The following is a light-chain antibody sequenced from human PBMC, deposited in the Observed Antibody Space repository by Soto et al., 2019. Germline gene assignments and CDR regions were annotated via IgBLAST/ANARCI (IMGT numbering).Light chain of an antibody. CDR2: GAS. CDR3: QQSHDSIT. CDR1: QSVINNY. Sequence: EIVLTQSPDTLSLSPEDSATLSCRASQSVINNYLAWYQQMPGRAPRLLIYGASNRATGVPDRFIGSGAGTEFTLSISRLEPEDFAVFYCQQSHDSITFGQGTRLEI. V-gene: IGKV3-20*01. J-gene: IGKJ5*01.